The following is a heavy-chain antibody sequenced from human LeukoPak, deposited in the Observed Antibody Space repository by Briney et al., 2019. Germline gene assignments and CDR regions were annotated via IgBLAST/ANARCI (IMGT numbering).Heavy chain of an antibody. Sequence: ASVKVSCKASGYTFTSYGISWVRQAPGQGLEWMGWISAYNGNTNYAQKLQGRVTMTTDTSTSTAYMELRSLRSDDTAVYYCARDRSLSGVGATIGVYWGQGTLVTVSS. V-gene: IGHV1-18*01. D-gene: IGHD1-26*01. CDR1: GYTFTSYG. CDR3: ARDRSLSGVGATIGVY. CDR2: ISAYNGNT. J-gene: IGHJ4*02.